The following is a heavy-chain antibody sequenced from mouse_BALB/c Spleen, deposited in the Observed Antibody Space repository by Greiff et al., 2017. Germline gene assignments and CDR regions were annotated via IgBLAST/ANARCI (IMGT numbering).Heavy chain of an antibody. CDR2: ISYSGST. CDR3: ARGLWDWYAMDY. CDR1: GDSITSGY. Sequence: EVKLQESGPSLVKPSQTLSLTCSVTGDSITSGYWNWIRKFPGNKLEYMGYISYSGSTYYNPSLKSRISITRDTSKNQYYLQLNSVTTEDTATYYCARGLWDWYAMDYWGQGTSVTVSS. D-gene: IGHD4-1*01. J-gene: IGHJ4*01. V-gene: IGHV3-8*02.